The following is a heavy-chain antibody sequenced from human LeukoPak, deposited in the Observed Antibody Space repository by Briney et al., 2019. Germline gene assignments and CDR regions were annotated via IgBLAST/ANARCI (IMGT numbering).Heavy chain of an antibody. D-gene: IGHD6-13*01. Sequence: PGGSLRLSCAASGFTFSSYSMNWVRQAPGKGLEWVSYISSSSSTIYYADSVKGRFTISRDNAKNSLYLQMNSLRAEDTAVYYCARDRWPGIAAAGTRGLDYWGQGTLVTVSS. CDR3: ARDRWPGIAAAGTRGLDY. CDR1: GFTFSSYS. J-gene: IGHJ4*02. CDR2: ISSSSSTI. V-gene: IGHV3-48*04.